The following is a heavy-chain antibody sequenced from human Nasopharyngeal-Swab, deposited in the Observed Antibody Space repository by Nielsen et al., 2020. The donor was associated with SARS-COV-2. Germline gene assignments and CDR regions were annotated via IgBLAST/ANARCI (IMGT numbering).Heavy chain of an antibody. J-gene: IGHJ4*02. Sequence: VRQMPGKGLEWMGGIIPIFGTANYAQKFQGRVTITADESTSTAYMELSSPRSEDTAVYYCASTGPGVVVAATTFDYWGQGTLVTVSS. CDR3: ASTGPGVVVAATTFDY. V-gene: IGHV1-69*01. CDR2: IIPIFGTA. D-gene: IGHD2-15*01.